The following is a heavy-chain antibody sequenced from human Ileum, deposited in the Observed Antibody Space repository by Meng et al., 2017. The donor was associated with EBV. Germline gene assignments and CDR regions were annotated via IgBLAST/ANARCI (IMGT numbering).Heavy chain of an antibody. J-gene: IGHJ4*02. CDR1: WFSLSTSGVG. Sequence: QITLKESGPTLVKPTQTLTLTGTXXWFSLSTSGVGVGWIRQPPGKALEWLAFIYWDDETRYSPSLKSRITITKDSSKNQVVLTMTNMDPVDTATYYCAHRPSTVYTTGTFDSWGPGILVTVSS. V-gene: IGHV2-5*02. CDR3: AHRPSTVYTTGTFDS. CDR2: IYWDDET. D-gene: IGHD5/OR15-5a*01.